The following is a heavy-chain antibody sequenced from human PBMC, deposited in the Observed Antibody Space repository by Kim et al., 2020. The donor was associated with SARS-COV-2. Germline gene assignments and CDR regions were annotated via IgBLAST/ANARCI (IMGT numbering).Heavy chain of an antibody. CDR1: GGSISSSTYY. CDR2: FYYSGTT. CDR3: TIRAVTTDF. D-gene: IGHD4-17*01. V-gene: IGHV4-39*01. J-gene: IGHJ4*02. Sequence: SETLSLTCSVSGGSISSSTYYWGWIRQSPGKGLEWIGSFYYSGTTYYNPSLKSRVTMSVLTSNNQFSLRLSSVTAADTAVYYCTIRAVTTDFWGQGTRVTVSS.